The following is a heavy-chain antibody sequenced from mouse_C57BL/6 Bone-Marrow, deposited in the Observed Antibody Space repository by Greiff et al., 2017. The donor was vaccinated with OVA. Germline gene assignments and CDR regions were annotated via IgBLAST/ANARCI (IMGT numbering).Heavy chain of an antibody. J-gene: IGHJ3*01. CDR1: GYTFTDYN. CDR2: INPNNGGT. CDR3: ARPRNAWFAY. Sequence: VQLQQSGPELVKPGASVKIPCKASGYTFTDYNMDWVKQSHGKSLEWIGDINPNNGGTIYNQKFKGKATLTVDKSSSTAYMELRSLTAEDTAVYYCARPRNAWFAYWGQGTLVTVSA. V-gene: IGHV1-18*01. D-gene: IGHD2-1*01.